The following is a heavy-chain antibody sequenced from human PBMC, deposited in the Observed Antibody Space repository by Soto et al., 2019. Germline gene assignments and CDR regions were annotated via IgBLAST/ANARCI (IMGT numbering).Heavy chain of an antibody. V-gene: IGHV1-69*04. Sequence: ASVKVSCEASGDTFTSYGISWVRQAPGQGLEWMGRIIPILGIANYAQKFQGRVTITADNSKNTLHLQMNSLRAEDTAVYYCAREARVGEVTMVRGSPTTDYYYYGMDVWGQGTTVTVSS. CDR2: IIPILGIA. D-gene: IGHD3-10*01. CDR3: AREARVGEVTMVRGSPTTDYYYYGMDV. CDR1: GDTFTSYG. J-gene: IGHJ6*02.